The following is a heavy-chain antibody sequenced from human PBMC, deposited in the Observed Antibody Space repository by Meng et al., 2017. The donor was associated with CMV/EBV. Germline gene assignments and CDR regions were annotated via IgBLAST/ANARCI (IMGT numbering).Heavy chain of an antibody. CDR3: ASRITIFGVVTAFDP. J-gene: IGHJ5*02. D-gene: IGHD3-3*01. CDR2: IYYSGST. Sequence: HLQLQQSGPGLVKPSETLSLPCTVFGGSISSSSYYWGWIRQPPGKGLEWIGSIYYSGSTYYNPSLKSRVTISVDTSKNQFSLKLSSVTAADTAVYYCASRITIFGVVTAFDPWGQGTLVTVSS. CDR1: GGSISSSSYY. V-gene: IGHV4-39*07.